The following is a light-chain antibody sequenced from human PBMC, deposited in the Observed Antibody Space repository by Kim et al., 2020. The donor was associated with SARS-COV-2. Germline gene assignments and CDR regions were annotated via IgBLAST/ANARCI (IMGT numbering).Light chain of an antibody. CDR2: DVS. J-gene: IGLJ3*02. V-gene: IGLV2-14*03. CDR1: SSNLGGHYD. CDR3: SSYTSSSTWV. Sequence: GHYITIPFTGTSSNLGGHYDVPWYQPPPGKAPNLVIYDVSKRPSGVSNRFSGSKSGNTASLTISGLPAEDEADYYCSSYTSSSTWVFGGGTQLTVL.